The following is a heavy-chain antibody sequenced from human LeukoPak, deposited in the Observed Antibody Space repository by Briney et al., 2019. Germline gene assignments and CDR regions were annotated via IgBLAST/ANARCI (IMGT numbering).Heavy chain of an antibody. D-gene: IGHD2-15*01. V-gene: IGHV4-30-4*01. CDR3: AREPQPRGCSDGSCYTGWLDS. J-gene: IGHJ4*02. Sequence: PSETLSLTCTVSGGSISSGDSYWNWIRQPPEKGLEFIGYIDYSGNTYYNPSLKSRLTMSVDTSKNQLSLRLSSVTAADTAVYFCAREPQPRGCSDGSCYTGWLDSWGQGTLVSVSS. CDR1: GGSISSGDSY. CDR2: IDYSGNT.